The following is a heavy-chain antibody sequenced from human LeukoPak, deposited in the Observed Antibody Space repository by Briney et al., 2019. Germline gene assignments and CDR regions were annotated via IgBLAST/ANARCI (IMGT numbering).Heavy chain of an antibody. CDR1: GFTVSSNS. D-gene: IGHD3-22*01. V-gene: IGHV3-53*01. CDR2: IYSDNT. J-gene: IGHJ4*02. CDR3: ARVTGYYDSSGYYDY. Sequence: GGSLRLSCTVSGFTVSSNSMSWVRQAPGKGLEWVSFIYSDNTHYSDSVKGRFTISRDNAKNSLYLQMNSLRAEDTAVYYCARVTGYYDSSGYYDYWGQGTLVTVSS.